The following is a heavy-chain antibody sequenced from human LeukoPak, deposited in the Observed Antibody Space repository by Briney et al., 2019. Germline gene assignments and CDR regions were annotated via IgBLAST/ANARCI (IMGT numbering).Heavy chain of an antibody. CDR2: MNPNSGNT. Sequence: ASVKVSCKASGYTFTSYDINWVRQATGQGLEWMGWMNPNSGNTGYAQKFQGRVTITADKSTSTAYMELSSLRSEDTAVYYCARVEFVRSGSRVMWHGMDVWGQGTTVTVSS. CDR3: ARVEFVRSGSRVMWHGMDV. J-gene: IGHJ6*02. D-gene: IGHD3-3*01. CDR1: GYTFTSYD. V-gene: IGHV1-8*01.